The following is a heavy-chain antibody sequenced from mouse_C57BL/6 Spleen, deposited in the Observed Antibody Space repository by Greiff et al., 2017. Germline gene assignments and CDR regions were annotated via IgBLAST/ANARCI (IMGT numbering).Heavy chain of an antibody. D-gene: IGHD1-1*01. V-gene: IGHV14-4*01. CDR3: TTDYYGSSLLFDY. J-gene: IGHJ2*01. Sequence: VQLKESGAELVRPGASVKLSCTASGFNIKDDYMHWVKQRPEQGLEWIGWIDPENGDTEYASKFQGKATITADTSSNTAYLQLSSLTSEDTAVYYCTTDYYGSSLLFDYWGQGTTLTVSS. CDR1: GFNIKDDY. CDR2: IDPENGDT.